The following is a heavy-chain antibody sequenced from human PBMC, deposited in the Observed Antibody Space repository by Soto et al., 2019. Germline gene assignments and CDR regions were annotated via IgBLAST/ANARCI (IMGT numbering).Heavy chain of an antibody. J-gene: IGHJ4*02. CDR1: GFTFSSYA. CDR2: ISGSGGST. CDR3: AKDHQPPVDTDYGDYVWGAGTAY. Sequence: PGGSLRLSCAASGFTFSSYAMSWVRQAPGKGLEWVSAISGSGGSTYYADSVKGRFTISRDNSKNTLYLQMNSLRAEDTAVYYCAKDHQPPVDTDYGDYVWGAGTAYWGQGTLVTVSS. D-gene: IGHD4-17*01. V-gene: IGHV3-23*01.